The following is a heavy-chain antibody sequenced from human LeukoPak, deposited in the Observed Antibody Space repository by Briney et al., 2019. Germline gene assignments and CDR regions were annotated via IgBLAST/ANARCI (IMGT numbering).Heavy chain of an antibody. J-gene: IGHJ6*03. CDR2: MNPNSGNT. CDR1: GGTFSSYA. Sequence: ASVKVSCKASGGTFSSYAISWVRQATGQGLEWMGWMNPNSGNTGYAQKFQGRVTMTRNTSISTAYMELSSLRSEDTAVYYCASVGMGYCSSTSCYDYYYYYMDVWGKGTTVTVSS. V-gene: IGHV1-8*02. CDR3: ASVGMGYCSSTSCYDYYYYYMDV. D-gene: IGHD2-2*01.